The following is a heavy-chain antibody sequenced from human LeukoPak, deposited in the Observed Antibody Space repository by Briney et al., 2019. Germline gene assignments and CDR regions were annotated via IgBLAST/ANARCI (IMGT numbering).Heavy chain of an antibody. Sequence: PSETLSLTCTVSGGSISSTSYYWAWIRQSPGKGLEWIGSIYYTGSTYYNPSPKSRVTISVDTSKNQFSLKVSSVTAADTAVYYCARPVSSSWYGGFDYWSQGTLVTVSS. V-gene: IGHV4-39*01. J-gene: IGHJ4*02. CDR3: ARPVSSSWYGGFDY. CDR2: IYYTGST. D-gene: IGHD6-13*01. CDR1: GGSISSTSYY.